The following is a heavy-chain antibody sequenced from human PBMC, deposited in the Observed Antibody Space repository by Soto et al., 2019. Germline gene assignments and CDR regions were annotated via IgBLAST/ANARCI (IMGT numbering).Heavy chain of an antibody. Sequence: QVQLVESGGGVVQPGRSLRLSCAASGFTFSSYGMHWVRQAPGKGLEWVAVISYDGSNKYYADSVKGRFTISRDNSKNTLYLQINSLRAEDTAVYYCARGGGNGDYWGQGTLVTVSS. CDR2: ISYDGSNK. CDR3: ARGGGNGDY. D-gene: IGHD2-15*01. V-gene: IGHV3-30*03. J-gene: IGHJ4*02. CDR1: GFTFSSYG.